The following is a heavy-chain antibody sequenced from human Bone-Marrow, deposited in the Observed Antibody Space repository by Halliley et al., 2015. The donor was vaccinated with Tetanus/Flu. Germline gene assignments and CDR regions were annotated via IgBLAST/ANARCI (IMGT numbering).Heavy chain of an antibody. J-gene: IGHJ5*02. Sequence: IISYDANQKGDGDSGRGRFTISRDKSNNTVYLQMNSRRSEDTAMYYCAKDYSTGGYPLNWFAPWGQGTLVTVSS. CDR3: AKDYSTGGYPLNWFAP. V-gene: IGHV3-30*18. D-gene: IGHD3-10*01. CDR2: ISYDANQK.